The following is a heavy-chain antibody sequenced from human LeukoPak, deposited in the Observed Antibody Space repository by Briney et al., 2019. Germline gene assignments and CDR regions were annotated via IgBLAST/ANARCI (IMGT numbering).Heavy chain of an antibody. J-gene: IGHJ3*02. CDR1: GFTFSSYG. D-gene: IGHD2-2*01. CDR2: IRYDGSNK. Sequence: GGSLRLSCAASGFTFSSYGMHWVRQAPGKGLEWVAFIRYDGSNKYYADSVKGRFTVSRDNSKNTLYLQMNSLRAEDTAVYYCAKDGRFYCSSTSCPKPANAFDIWGQGTMVTVSS. V-gene: IGHV3-30*02. CDR3: AKDGRFYCSSTSCPKPANAFDI.